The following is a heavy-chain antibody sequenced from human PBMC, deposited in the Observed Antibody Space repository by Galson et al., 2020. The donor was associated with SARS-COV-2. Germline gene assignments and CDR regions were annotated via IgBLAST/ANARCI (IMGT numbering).Heavy chain of an antibody. V-gene: IGHV3-30*04. CDR2: ISFDGTNK. D-gene: IGHD1-26*01. Sequence: GGSLRLSCAASGFNFRSYAMHWVRHAPGKGLEWVAVISFDGTNKYYADSVKGRFSISRDNNEKTLYLQMNSLKSEDTAVYQCARTFETTTASGTLDLWGQGTTVTVSS. CDR3: ARTFETTTASGTLDL. J-gene: IGHJ6*02. CDR1: GFNFRSYA.